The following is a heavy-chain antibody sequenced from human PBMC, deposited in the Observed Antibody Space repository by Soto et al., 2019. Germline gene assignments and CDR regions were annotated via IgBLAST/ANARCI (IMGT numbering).Heavy chain of an antibody. D-gene: IGHD5-12*01. Sequence: GASVKVSCKASGYTLTNYGVTWVRQAPGQGLEWLGRVTPYKADTNSAQNLQGRVTMATDTSTNTAYLELRSLRSDDTAVYFCATHGPSNSGNLYAFDIWGQGTMVTVS. CDR1: GYTLTNYG. CDR2: VTPYKADT. CDR3: ATHGPSNSGNLYAFDI. V-gene: IGHV1-18*04. J-gene: IGHJ3*02.